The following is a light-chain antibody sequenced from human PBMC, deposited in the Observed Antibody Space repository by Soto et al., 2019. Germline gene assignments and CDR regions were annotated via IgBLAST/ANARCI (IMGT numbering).Light chain of an antibody. CDR3: QKYNNWPPWT. CDR2: GAS. Sequence: EIVMTQSPGTLSVSPGEGATLSCRASQSGYDSYLAWYRQKPGQAPRLLIYGASNRATGIPDRFRGSGSGTDFTLTISRLQSEDFAVYYCQKYNNWPPWTFGQGTKVDIK. CDR1: QSGYDSY. V-gene: IGKV3-15*01. J-gene: IGKJ1*01.